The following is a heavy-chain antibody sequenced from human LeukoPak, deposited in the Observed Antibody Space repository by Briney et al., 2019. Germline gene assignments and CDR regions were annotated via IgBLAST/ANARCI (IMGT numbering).Heavy chain of an antibody. D-gene: IGHD4-17*01. J-gene: IGHJ5*02. Sequence: SETLSLTCTVSGVSISSYYWSWIRQPPGKGLEWIGYIYYSGSTNYNPSLKSRVTISVDTSKNQFSLKLTSVTAADTAVYYCTRHYGPWGQGTLVTVSS. V-gene: IGHV4-59*08. CDR2: IYYSGST. CDR3: TRHYGP. CDR1: GVSISSYY.